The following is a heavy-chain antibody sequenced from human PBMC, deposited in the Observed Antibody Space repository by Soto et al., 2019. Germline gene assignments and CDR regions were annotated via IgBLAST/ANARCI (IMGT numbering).Heavy chain of an antibody. Sequence: GASVKVSCKASGGTFSSYAISWVRQAPGQGLEWMGGIIPIFGTANYAQKFQGRVTTTADESTSTAYMELSSLRSEDTAVYYCARLATMVRGVKRTFDYWGQGTLVTVSS. J-gene: IGHJ4*02. V-gene: IGHV1-69*13. D-gene: IGHD3-10*01. CDR1: GGTFSSYA. CDR2: IIPIFGTA. CDR3: ARLATMVRGVKRTFDY.